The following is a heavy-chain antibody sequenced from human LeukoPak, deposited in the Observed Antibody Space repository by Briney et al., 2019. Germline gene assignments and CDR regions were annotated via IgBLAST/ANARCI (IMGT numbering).Heavy chain of an antibody. D-gene: IGHD5-24*01. CDR1: GFTFSNYE. CDR3: ARDGYNVYYYYYGLDV. Sequence: GGSLRLSCAASGFTFSNYEMNWVRQAPGKGLEWVSYINNGGGTRYYADSVKGRFTISRDNAKNSLYLQMNSLRAEDTAVYYCARDGYNVYYYYYGLDVWGQGTTVTVSS. CDR2: INNGGGTR. V-gene: IGHV3-48*03. J-gene: IGHJ6*02.